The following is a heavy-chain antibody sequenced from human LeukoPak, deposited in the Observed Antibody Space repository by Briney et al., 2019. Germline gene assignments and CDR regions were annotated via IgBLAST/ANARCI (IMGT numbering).Heavy chain of an antibody. V-gene: IGHV4-59*01. CDR2: VYHTGGT. CDR1: GDSISNYY. D-gene: IGHD5-18*01. CDR3: ARETRGYTYAVFHL. J-gene: IGHJ4*02. Sequence: PSQTLSLTCTVSGDSISNYYWTWLRQPPGKEMEWIGYVYHTGGTKYNTSLKSRVTISVDPSKNQFSLRLTSVTAADTAVYYCARETRGYTYAVFHLWGQGTLVTVSS.